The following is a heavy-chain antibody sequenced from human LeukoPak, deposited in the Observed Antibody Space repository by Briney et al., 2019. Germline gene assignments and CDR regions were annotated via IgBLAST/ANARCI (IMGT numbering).Heavy chain of an antibody. J-gene: IGHJ4*02. V-gene: IGHV3-33*06. D-gene: IGHD4-11*01. CDR1: GFTFSHCG. CDR2: IWSDGSNR. Sequence: GTSLRLSCATSGFTFSHCGMHWVRQAPGKGPEWVAVIWSDGSNRYYGDPVKGRFTISRDNFQRTVYLQMNSLRAEDTAVYYCAKDAQRGFDYSNSLDNWGQGTLVTVSS. CDR3: AKDAQRGFDYSNSLDN.